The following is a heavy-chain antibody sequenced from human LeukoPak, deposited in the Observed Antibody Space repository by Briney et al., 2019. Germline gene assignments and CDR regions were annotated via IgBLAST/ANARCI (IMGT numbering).Heavy chain of an antibody. CDR2: IYHSGST. CDR1: GYSISSGYY. V-gene: IGHV4-38-2*01. J-gene: IGHJ6*03. Sequence: SETLSLTCAVSGYSISSGYYWGWIRQPPGKGLEWIGSIYHSGSTYYNPSLKSRVTISVDTSKNQFSLKLSSVTAADTAVYYCARVPPKYYDFWSGSPDYMDVWGKGTTVTVSS. D-gene: IGHD3-3*01. CDR3: ARVPPKYYDFWSGSPDYMDV.